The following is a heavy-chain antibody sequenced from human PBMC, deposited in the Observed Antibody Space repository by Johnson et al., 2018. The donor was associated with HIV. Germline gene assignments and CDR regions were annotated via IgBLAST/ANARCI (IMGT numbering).Heavy chain of an antibody. CDR2: IYSGGST. Sequence: VQLVESGGGLVQPGGSLRLSCAASGFTVSSNYMSWVRQAPGKGLEWVSVIYSGGSTYYADSVKGRFTISRDNSKNTLYLQMNSLRAEDTAVYYCARAGLTYYYDSSGYYWGAFDIWGQGTMVTVSS. V-gene: IGHV3-66*01. CDR3: ARAGLTYYYDSSGYYWGAFDI. D-gene: IGHD3-22*01. J-gene: IGHJ3*02. CDR1: GFTVSSNY.